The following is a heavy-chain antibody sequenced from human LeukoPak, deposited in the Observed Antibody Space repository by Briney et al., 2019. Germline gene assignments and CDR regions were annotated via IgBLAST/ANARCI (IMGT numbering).Heavy chain of an antibody. D-gene: IGHD6-13*01. V-gene: IGHV4-34*01. CDR2: INHSGST. J-gene: IGHJ5*02. CDR3: ARGRYSSSWRWWFDP. Sequence: SETLSLTCAVYGGSFSGYHWSWIRQPPGKGLEWIGEINHSGSTNYNPSLKSRVTISVDTSKNQFSLKLSSVTAADTAVYYCARGRYSSSWRWWFDPWGQGTLVTVSS. CDR1: GGSFSGYH.